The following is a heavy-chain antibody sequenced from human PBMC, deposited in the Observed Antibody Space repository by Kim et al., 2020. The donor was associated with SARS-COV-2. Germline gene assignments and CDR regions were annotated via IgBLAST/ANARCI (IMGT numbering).Heavy chain of an antibody. D-gene: IGHD6-19*01. CDR2: IYYSGST. CDR3: ARQESFSTSYSSGCHFDS. Sequence: SETLSLTCTVSGGSISSSSYYWGWIRQPPGKGLEWIVRIYYSGSTYYNPSLKSRVTISVDTSKNQFSLKLSFVTAADTAVYYCARQESFSTSYSSGCHFDSWGQGTLLTVSS. CDR1: GGSISSSSYY. V-gene: IGHV4-39*01. J-gene: IGHJ4*02.